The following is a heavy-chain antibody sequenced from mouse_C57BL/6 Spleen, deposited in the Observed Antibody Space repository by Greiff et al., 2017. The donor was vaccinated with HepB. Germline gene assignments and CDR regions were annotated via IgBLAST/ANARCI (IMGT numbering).Heavy chain of an antibody. CDR2: INPNNGGT. CDR3: ARGRHSNYGVRYYFDY. J-gene: IGHJ2*01. CDR1: GYTFTDYN. D-gene: IGHD2-5*01. V-gene: IGHV1-18*01. Sequence: VQLQQSGPELVKPGASVKIPCKASGYTFTDYNMDWVKQSHGKSLEWIGDINPNNGGTIYNQKFKGKATLTVDKSSSTAYMELRSLTSEDTAVYYCARGRHSNYGVRYYFDYWGQGTTLTVSS.